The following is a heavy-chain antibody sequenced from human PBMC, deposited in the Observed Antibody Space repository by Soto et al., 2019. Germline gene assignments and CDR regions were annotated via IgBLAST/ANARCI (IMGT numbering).Heavy chain of an antibody. D-gene: IGHD3-10*01. V-gene: IGHV1-18*01. J-gene: IGHJ4*02. Sequence: QVQLVQSGAEVKKPGASVKVSCKPSGYTFTSYGITWVRQAPGQGLEWMGWISAYNGNTNYAQKFQGRVTMTTDTSTSTAYMELRSLGSDDTAVYSCASGWFGEFVYQFDYWGQGPLVTVSS. CDR3: ASGWFGEFVYQFDY. CDR1: GYTFTSYG. CDR2: ISAYNGNT.